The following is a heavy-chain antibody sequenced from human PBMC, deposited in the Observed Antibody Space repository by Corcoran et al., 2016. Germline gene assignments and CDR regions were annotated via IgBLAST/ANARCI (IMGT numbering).Heavy chain of an antibody. CDR3: ARISSKGGGMDV. J-gene: IGHJ6*02. CDR2: INPSGGST. V-gene: IGHV1-46*01. CDR1: GYTFTSYY. D-gene: IGHD3-16*01. Sequence: QVQLVQSGAEVKKPGASVKVSCKASGYTFTSYYMHWVRQAPGQGLEWMGIINPSGGSTSYAQKFQGRVTMTRDTSTSTVYMELSSLRAEETAVYYCARISSKGGGMDVWGQGTTVTVSS.